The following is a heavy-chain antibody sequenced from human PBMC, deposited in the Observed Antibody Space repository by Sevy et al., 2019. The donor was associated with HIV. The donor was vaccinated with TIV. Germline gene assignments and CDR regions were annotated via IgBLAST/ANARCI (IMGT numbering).Heavy chain of an antibody. CDR3: ASTDFWNAYNAY. CDR1: GFSVSSNY. V-gene: IGHV3-53*01. Sequence: GGSLRLSCAASGFSVSSNYMTWLRLAPGKGLEWASIMYSGGSTYYVDSVKGRFTISRDNSKNTLYLQMYSLRAEDTAVYYCASTDFWNAYNAYWGQGTLVTVSS. D-gene: IGHD3-3*01. J-gene: IGHJ4*02. CDR2: MYSGGST.